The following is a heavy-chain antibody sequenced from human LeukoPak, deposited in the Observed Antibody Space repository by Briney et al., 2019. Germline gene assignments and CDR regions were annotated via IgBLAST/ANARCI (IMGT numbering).Heavy chain of an antibody. CDR3: AREISPTVTSYYFDY. CDR1: GFTFSSYG. CDR2: IWYDGSNK. D-gene: IGHD4-17*01. Sequence: GRPLRLSGAASGFTFSSYGMHWVRPAPGRGLEWVPVIWYDGSNKYYVDSVKGRFTISRDNSKTTMYLQMNSLRAEDTAVYYCAREISPTVTSYYFDYWGQGTLVTVSS. J-gene: IGHJ4*02. V-gene: IGHV3-33*01.